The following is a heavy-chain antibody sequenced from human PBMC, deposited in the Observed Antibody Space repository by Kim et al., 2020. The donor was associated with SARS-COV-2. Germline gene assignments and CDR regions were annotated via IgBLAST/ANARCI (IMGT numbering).Heavy chain of an antibody. D-gene: IGHD3-22*01. CDR1: GGTFSSYA. CDR3: ARGYYYDSSGYYFAAY. J-gene: IGHJ4*02. V-gene: IGHV1-69*13. CDR2: IIPIFGTA. Sequence: SVKVSCKASGGTFSSYAISWVRQAPGQGLEWMGGIIPIFGTANYAQKFQGRVTITADESTSTAYMELSSLRSEDTAVYYCARGYYYDSSGYYFAAYWGQGTLVTVSS.